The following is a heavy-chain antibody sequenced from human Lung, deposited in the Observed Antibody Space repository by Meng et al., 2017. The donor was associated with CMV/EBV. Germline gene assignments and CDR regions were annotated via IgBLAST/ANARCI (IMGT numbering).Heavy chain of an antibody. CDR3: AKDLTSFYYYGSGSSLDY. CDR1: GFTFSSYG. J-gene: IGHJ4*02. D-gene: IGHD3-10*01. V-gene: IGHV3-33*06. Sequence: GGSLRLXXAASGFTFSSYGMHWVRQAPGKGLEWVAVIWYDGSNKYYADSVKGRFTISRDNSKNTLYLQMNSLRAEDTAVYYCAKDLTSFYYYGSGSSLDYWGQGXLVTVSS. CDR2: IWYDGSNK.